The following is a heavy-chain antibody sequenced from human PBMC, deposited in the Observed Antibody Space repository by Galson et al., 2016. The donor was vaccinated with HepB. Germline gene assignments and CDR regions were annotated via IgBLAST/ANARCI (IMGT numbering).Heavy chain of an antibody. CDR2: IYRGGST. J-gene: IGHJ4*02. V-gene: IGHV4-4*03. D-gene: IGHD3-22*01. Sequence: PETLSLTCAVSSGSISSRNWWSWVRQPPGKGLEWMGEIYRGGSTSYNPSLKSRVTISLDKSKNQFSLMLSSVTAADTAVYYCARGGDYDSSGRFDDWGQGTLVTVSS. CDR1: SGSISSRNW. CDR3: ARGGDYDSSGRFDD.